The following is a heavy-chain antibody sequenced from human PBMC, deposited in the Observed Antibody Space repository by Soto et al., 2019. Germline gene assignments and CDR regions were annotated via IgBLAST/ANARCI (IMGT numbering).Heavy chain of an antibody. J-gene: IGHJ4*02. Sequence: PGGSLRLSCAASGFTFSDYAMSWVRQAPGKGLEWVSAITGSGGRPYYADSVKGRFTISRDRTKSTLYLQMSGLRAEDTAVYFCAKATYYYDSSSYHRVYLAYWGQGTLVTVSS. D-gene: IGHD3-22*01. CDR3: AKATYYYDSSSYHRVYLAY. CDR2: ITGSGGRP. CDR1: GFTFSDYA. V-gene: IGHV3-23*01.